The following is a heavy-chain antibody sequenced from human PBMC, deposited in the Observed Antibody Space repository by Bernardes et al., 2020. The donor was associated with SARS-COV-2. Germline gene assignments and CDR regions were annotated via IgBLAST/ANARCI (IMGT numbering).Heavy chain of an antibody. V-gene: IGHV3-74*01. D-gene: IGHD3-10*01. CDR1: RFTSSSYW. Sequence: GGSLRLSCAASRFTSSSYWMHWVRQAPGKGLVWVSRINSDGSNTIYADSVKGRFTISRDSSKNTVYLQMDSLRGEDTAVYFCARKTGHDYGMDVWGQGTTVTVSS. J-gene: IGHJ6*02. CDR2: INSDGSNT. CDR3: ARKTGHDYGMDV.